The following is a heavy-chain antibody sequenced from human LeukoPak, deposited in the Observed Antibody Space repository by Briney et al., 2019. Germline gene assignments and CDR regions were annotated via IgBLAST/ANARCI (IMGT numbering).Heavy chain of an antibody. CDR3: ARVSPYYYGSGSYNY. D-gene: IGHD3-10*01. J-gene: IGHJ4*02. Sequence: SETLSLTCAVYGGSFSGYYWSWIRQPPGKGLEWIGEINHSGSTNYNPSLKSRVTISVDTSKNQFSLKLSSVTAADTAVYYCARVSPYYYGSGSYNYWGQGTLVTVSS. CDR2: INHSGST. V-gene: IGHV4-34*01. CDR1: GGSFSGYY.